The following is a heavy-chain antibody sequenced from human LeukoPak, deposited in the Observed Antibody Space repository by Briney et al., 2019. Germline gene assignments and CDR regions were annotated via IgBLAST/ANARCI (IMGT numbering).Heavy chain of an antibody. CDR1: GYTFTSYY. D-gene: IGHD3-10*01. Sequence: ASVKVSCKASGYTFTSYYMHWVRQAPGQGLEWMGIINPSGGSTSYAQKFQGRVTMTRDTSTSTVYMELSSLRSEDTAVYYCARDRVVRGVIKYWIDPWGQGTLVTVSS. V-gene: IGHV1-46*01. J-gene: IGHJ5*02. CDR3: ARDRVVRGVIKYWIDP. CDR2: INPSGGST.